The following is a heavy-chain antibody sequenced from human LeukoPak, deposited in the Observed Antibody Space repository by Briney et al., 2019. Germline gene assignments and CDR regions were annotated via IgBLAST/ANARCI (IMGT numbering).Heavy chain of an antibody. CDR1: GFTFDDYG. J-gene: IGHJ4*02. V-gene: IGHV3-20*04. Sequence: GGSLRLSCAASGFTFDDYGMSWVRQAPGKGLEWVSGINWNGGSTGYADSVKGRFTISRDNAKNSLYLQMNSLRAEDTALYYCAREGGMAIAAAAKLDYWGQGTLVTVSP. D-gene: IGHD6-13*01. CDR2: INWNGGST. CDR3: AREGGMAIAAAAKLDY.